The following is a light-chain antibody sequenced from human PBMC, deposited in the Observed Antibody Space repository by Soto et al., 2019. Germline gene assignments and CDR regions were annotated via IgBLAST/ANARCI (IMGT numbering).Light chain of an antibody. CDR2: GAS. J-gene: IGKJ4*02. CDR3: QQYNNWPPPT. Sequence: EIVMTQSPATLSVSAGERATLSCRASQSVSSDLAWYQQKPGQAPRLLIYGASTRATGIPARFSGSRSGTEFTLTISSLQSEDFAIYYCQQYNNWPPPTFGEGTKVEIK. CDR1: QSVSSD. V-gene: IGKV3-15*01.